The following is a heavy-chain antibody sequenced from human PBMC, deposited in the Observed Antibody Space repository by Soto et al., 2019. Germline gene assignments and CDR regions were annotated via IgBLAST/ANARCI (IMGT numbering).Heavy chain of an antibody. CDR2: ISGSGGST. J-gene: IGHJ4*02. CDR1: GFSFSSYA. CDR3: AKQPASIRTFDY. V-gene: IGHV3-23*01. D-gene: IGHD2-2*01. Sequence: GXSLRLSCSASGFSFSSYALSWFRQAPGKGLEWVSAISGSGGSTYYADSVKGRFTISRDNSKNTLYLQMNSLRAEDTAVYYCAKQPASIRTFDYWGQGDLVTVSS.